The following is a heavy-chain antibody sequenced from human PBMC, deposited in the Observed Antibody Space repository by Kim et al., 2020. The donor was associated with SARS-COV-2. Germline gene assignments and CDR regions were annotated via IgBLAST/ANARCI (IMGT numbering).Heavy chain of an antibody. V-gene: IGHV4-39*07. CDR1: GGSISSSSYY. D-gene: IGHD6-13*01. CDR3: ARDAAAGPY. Sequence: SETLSLTCTVSGGSISSSSYYWGWIRQPPGKGLEWIGSIYYSGSTYYNPSLKSRVTISVDTSKNQFSLKLSSVTAADTAVYYCARDAAAGPYWGQGTLVTVSS. J-gene: IGHJ4*02. CDR2: IYYSGST.